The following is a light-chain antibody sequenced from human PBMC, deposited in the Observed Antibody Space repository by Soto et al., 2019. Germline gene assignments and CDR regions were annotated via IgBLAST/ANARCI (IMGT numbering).Light chain of an antibody. CDR3: QQLNSYPRT. V-gene: IGKV1-9*01. Sequence: DIQLTQSPSFLSASVGDRVTITCRASQGISSYLAWYQQKPGKAPKLLIYAASTLQSGVPSRFSGSGSGKEFTLTISSLQPEDFATYHCQQLNSYPRTFGQGTKLEIK. CDR1: QGISSY. J-gene: IGKJ2*01. CDR2: AAS.